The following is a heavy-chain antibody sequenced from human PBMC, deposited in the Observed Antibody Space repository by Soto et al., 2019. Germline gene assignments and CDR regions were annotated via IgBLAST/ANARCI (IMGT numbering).Heavy chain of an antibody. CDR2: INQDGSEK. CDR1: GFTFSIYW. Sequence: GGSLRLSCAASGFTFSIYWMDWVRQAPGKGLEWVANINQDGSEKHYIDSVKGRFTISRDNAKNSLYLQMSSLTAEDSALYYCSTSLDYWGQGTLVTVSS. V-gene: IGHV3-7*01. J-gene: IGHJ4*02. CDR3: STSLDY.